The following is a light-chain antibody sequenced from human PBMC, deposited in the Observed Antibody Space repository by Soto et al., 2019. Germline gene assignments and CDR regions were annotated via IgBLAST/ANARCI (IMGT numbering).Light chain of an antibody. V-gene: IGKV3-15*01. J-gene: IGKJ2*01. CDR3: QQYNNWLPYT. Sequence: EIVMTQSPATLSVSPGERATLSCRASQSVSSNLAWYQQKPAQAPRLLIYGASTSATGIPARFSGSGSGTEFTLTISSLQSEDFAVYYCQQYNNWLPYTFGQGTKLEIK. CDR1: QSVSSN. CDR2: GAS.